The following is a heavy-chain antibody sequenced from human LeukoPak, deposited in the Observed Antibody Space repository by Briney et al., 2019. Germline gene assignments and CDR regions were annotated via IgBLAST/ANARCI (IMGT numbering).Heavy chain of an antibody. CDR2: IYPGDSDT. D-gene: IGHD6-13*01. CDR3: ARSISVYSRIDY. V-gene: IGHV5-51*01. Sequence: GESLKISCKGSGYSFSSYWIAWVRQMPGKGLEWMGIIYPGDSDTRYSPSFQGQVTISVDKSINTAYLQWSSLKASDTAMYYCARSISVYSRIDYWGPGTLVTVSS. J-gene: IGHJ4*02. CDR1: GYSFSSYW.